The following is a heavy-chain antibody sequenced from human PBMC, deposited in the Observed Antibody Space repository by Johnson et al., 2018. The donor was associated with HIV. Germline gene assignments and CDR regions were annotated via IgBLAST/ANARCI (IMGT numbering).Heavy chain of an antibody. CDR2: IYRYNST. CDR1: GFTFSNYD. V-gene: IGHV3-66*01. D-gene: IGHD3-22*01. Sequence: VQLVESGGGLVQPGGSLRLSCAASGFTFSNYDMHWVRQAPGKGLEWVSLIYRYNSTYYADSVKGRFTISRDNSKNTLYLQMNGLRAEDTGLYYCVRDQGYYDSSGYPDAFDIWGQGTMVTVSS. CDR3: VRDQGYYDSSGYPDAFDI. J-gene: IGHJ3*02.